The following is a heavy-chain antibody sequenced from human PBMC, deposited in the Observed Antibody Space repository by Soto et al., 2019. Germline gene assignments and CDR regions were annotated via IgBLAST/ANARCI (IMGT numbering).Heavy chain of an antibody. Sequence: SETLSLTCTVSGGSISSGGYYWGWIRQHPGKGLEWIGYIYYSGSTYYNPSLKSRVTISVDTSKNQFSLKLSSVTAADTAVYYCARDPRYCSSTSCGRGYYYYYGMDVWGQGTTVTVSS. V-gene: IGHV4-31*03. J-gene: IGHJ6*02. CDR2: IYYSGST. D-gene: IGHD2-2*01. CDR3: ARDPRYCSSTSCGRGYYYYYGMDV. CDR1: GGSISSGGYY.